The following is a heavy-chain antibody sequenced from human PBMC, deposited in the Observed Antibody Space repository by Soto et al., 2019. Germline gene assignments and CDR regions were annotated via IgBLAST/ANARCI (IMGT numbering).Heavy chain of an antibody. CDR2: IYYSGST. Sequence: SGTLSLTCTVSGGSLRGGGYCRWRARWHPGKGLEWSGYIYYSGSTYYNPSLKSRVTISVDTSKNQFSLKLSSVTAADTAVYYCARGPDYGDYVVDYWGQGTLVTVSS. D-gene: IGHD4-17*01. J-gene: IGHJ4*02. V-gene: IGHV4-31*03. CDR1: GGSLRGGGYC. CDR3: ARGPDYGDYVVDY.